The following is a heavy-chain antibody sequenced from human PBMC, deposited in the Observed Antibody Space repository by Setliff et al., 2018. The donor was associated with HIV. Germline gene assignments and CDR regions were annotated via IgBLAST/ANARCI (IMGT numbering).Heavy chain of an antibody. CDR1: GDSIGTYY. CDR3: ARGVNTGGYHYYYYYMDV. Sequence: LSLTCTVSGDSIGTYYWSWIRQPPGKGLEWIGHIYNSESAKYNPSLKSRVTISVDTSTNQFSLKLSSVTAADTAVYYCARGVNTGGYHYYYYYMDVWGKGTTVTVSS. CDR2: IYNSESA. J-gene: IGHJ6*03. V-gene: IGHV4-59*01. D-gene: IGHD2-2*01.